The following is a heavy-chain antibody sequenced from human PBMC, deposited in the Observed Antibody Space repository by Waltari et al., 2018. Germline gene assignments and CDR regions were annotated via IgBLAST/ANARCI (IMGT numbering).Heavy chain of an antibody. CDR2: IGTAGDP. V-gene: IGHV3-13*05. CDR3: ARGVITFGGVIVRSGGFDI. CDR1: GFTFSSYD. D-gene: IGHD3-16*02. Sequence: EVQLVESGGGLVQPGGSLRLSCAASGFTFSSYDMHWVRQATGKGLEWVSAIGTAGDPYYPGSVKGRFTIARENAKNSLYLQMNSLRAGDTAVYYCARGVITFGGVIVRSGGFDIWGQGTMVTVSS. J-gene: IGHJ3*02.